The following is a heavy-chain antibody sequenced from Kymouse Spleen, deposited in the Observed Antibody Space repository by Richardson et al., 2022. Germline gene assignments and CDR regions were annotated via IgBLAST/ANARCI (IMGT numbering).Heavy chain of an antibody. Sequence: QVQLQQWGAGLLKPSETLSLTCAVYGGSFSGYYWSWIRQPPGKGLEWIGEINHSGSTNYNPSLKSRVTISVDTSKNQFSLKLSSVTAADTAVYYCARVYSSSRYFDYWGQGTLVTVSS. V-gene: IGHV4-34*01. CDR1: GGSFSGYY. D-gene: IGHD6-6*01. CDR3: ARVYSSSRYFDY. J-gene: IGHJ4*02. CDR2: INHSGST.